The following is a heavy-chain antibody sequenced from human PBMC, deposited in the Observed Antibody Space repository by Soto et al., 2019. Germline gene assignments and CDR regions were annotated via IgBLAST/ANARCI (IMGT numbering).Heavy chain of an antibody. CDR1: GFTFSSYG. CDR2: IWHDGSNQ. J-gene: IGHJ4*02. Sequence: QVQLVESGGGVVQPGRSLRLSCAASGFTFSSYGMQWVRQAPGKGLEWVAVIWHDGSNQYYADSVKGRFTISRDNSNNTPYLQLNRLRAEDTAVYYCARERGQIDYWGQGTLVTVSS. V-gene: IGHV3-33*01. CDR3: ARERGQIDY.